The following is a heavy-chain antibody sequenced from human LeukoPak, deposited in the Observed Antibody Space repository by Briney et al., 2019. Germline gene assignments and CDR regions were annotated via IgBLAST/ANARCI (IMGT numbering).Heavy chain of an antibody. CDR1: GGTFSSYA. CDR3: ARAGVRLNGPNERRYFDWLLYNWFDP. Sequence: VKVSCKASGGTFSSYAISWVRQAPGQGLEWMGGIIPIFGTANYAQKFQGRVTITADESTSTAYMELSSLRSEDTAVYYCARAGVRLNGPNERRYFDWLLYNWFDPWGQGTLVTVSS. D-gene: IGHD3-9*01. V-gene: IGHV1-69*01. CDR2: IIPIFGTA. J-gene: IGHJ5*02.